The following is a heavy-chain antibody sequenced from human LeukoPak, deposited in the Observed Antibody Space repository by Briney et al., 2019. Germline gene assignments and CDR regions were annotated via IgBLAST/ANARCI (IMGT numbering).Heavy chain of an antibody. Sequence: GASVKVSCKASGYTFTGYYMHWVRQAPGQGLEWMGWINPNSGGTNYAQKFQGRVTLTRDTSISAAYMELSRLRSDDTAVYYCASQMVRGVIIGYWGQGTLVTVSS. J-gene: IGHJ4*02. CDR1: GYTFTGYY. V-gene: IGHV1-2*02. CDR3: ASQMVRGVIIGY. D-gene: IGHD3-10*01. CDR2: INPNSGGT.